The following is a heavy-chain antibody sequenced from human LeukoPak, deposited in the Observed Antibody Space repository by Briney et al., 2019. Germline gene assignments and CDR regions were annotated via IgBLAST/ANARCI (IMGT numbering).Heavy chain of an antibody. J-gene: IGHJ4*02. D-gene: IGHD6-13*01. Sequence: SETLSLTCAAYGGSFSDYYWSWIRQPPGKGLEWIGEINHSGSTNYNPSLKSRVTLSVDTSKNQFSLKLSSVTAADTAVYYCASHDSSSSNAIDFWGQGTLVTVSS. CDR2: INHSGST. CDR1: GGSFSDYY. V-gene: IGHV4-34*01. CDR3: ASHDSSSSNAIDF.